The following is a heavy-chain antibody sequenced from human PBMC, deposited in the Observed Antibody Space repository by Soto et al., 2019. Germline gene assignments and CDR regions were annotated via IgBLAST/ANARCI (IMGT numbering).Heavy chain of an antibody. J-gene: IGHJ4*02. D-gene: IGHD3-10*01. CDR3: ATAYGSGSYKRSFDY. CDR1: GFTFSSYW. V-gene: IGHV3-7*01. Sequence: GGSLRLSCAASGFTFSSYWMSWVRQAPGKGLEWVANIKQDGSEKYYVDSVKGRFTISRDNAKNSLYLQMNSLRAEDTAVYYCATAYGSGSYKRSFDYWGQGTLVTVSS. CDR2: IKQDGSEK.